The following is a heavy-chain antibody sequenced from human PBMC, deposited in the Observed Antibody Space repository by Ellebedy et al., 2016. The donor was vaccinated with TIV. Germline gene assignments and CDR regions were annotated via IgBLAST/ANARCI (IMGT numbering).Heavy chain of an antibody. CDR1: GFPFSSYE. CDR3: ARWFRGEAERWYYDN. J-gene: IGHJ4*02. CDR2: ISKSGSAV. Sequence: GGSLRLSCVASGFPFSSYEMNWVRQALGQGLEWVSYISKSGSAVLYAESVKGRFTISRDNAKNSLFLQMNSLRVDDTALYYCARWFRGEAERWYYDNWGQGALVTVSS. V-gene: IGHV3-48*03. D-gene: IGHD3-16*01.